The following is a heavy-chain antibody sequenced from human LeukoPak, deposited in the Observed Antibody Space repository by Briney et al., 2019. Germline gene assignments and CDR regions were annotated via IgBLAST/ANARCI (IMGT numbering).Heavy chain of an antibody. Sequence: GGSLRLSCAASGFIFSNHAMHWVRQAPGKGLEWVAVISYDGSNKYYADSVKGRFTISRDNSKNTLYLQMNSLRAEDTAVYYCVKDDRYYDILTGYEWGPFDYWGQGTLVTVSS. V-gene: IGHV3-30*04. CDR2: ISYDGSNK. CDR1: GFIFSNHA. CDR3: VKDDRYYDILTGYEWGPFDY. D-gene: IGHD3-9*01. J-gene: IGHJ4*02.